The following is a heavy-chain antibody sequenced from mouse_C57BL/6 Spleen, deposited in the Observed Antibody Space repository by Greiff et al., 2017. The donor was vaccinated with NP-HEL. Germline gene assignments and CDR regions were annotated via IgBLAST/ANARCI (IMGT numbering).Heavy chain of an antibody. V-gene: IGHV1-80*01. J-gene: IGHJ1*03. CDR3: ASPYYYGSSYPDFDV. CDR1: GYAFSSYW. CDR2: IYPGDGDT. D-gene: IGHD1-1*01. Sequence: VQLQQSGAELVKPGASVKISCKASGYAFSSYWMNWVKQRPGKGLEWIGQIYPGDGDTNYNGKFKGKATLTADKSSSTAYMQLSSLTSEDSAVYFCASPYYYGSSYPDFDVWGTGTTVTVSS.